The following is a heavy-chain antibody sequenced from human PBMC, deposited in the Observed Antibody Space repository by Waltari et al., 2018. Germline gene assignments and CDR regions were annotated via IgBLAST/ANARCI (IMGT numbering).Heavy chain of an antibody. J-gene: IGHJ6*02. CDR2: INHSGST. V-gene: IGHV4-34*01. CDR3: ARGDAYGMDV. Sequence: QVQLQQWGAGLLKPSETLSLTCAVYGGSFSGYYWSWIRQPPGKGLEWIGEINHSGSTNDNPSLKSRVTISVDTSKNQFSLKLSSVTAADTAVYYCARGDAYGMDVWGQGTTVTVSS. CDR1: GGSFSGYY.